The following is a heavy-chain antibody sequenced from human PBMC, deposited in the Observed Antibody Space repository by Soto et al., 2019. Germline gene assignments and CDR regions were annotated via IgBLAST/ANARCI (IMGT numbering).Heavy chain of an antibody. CDR2: INPSGDSR. Sequence: ASVKVSCKASGFSFSDYFMHWVRQAPGQGLEWMGIINPSGDSRNYAQKFQGRVTITSDTSTSTVYMDLSSLRYEYTAVYYCASTYYNPSLKSRVTISVDTSKNQFSLKLSSVTAADTAVYYCARDAPATPSGRDYYDSSGYYGSFDYWGQGTLVTVSS. J-gene: IGHJ4*02. CDR3: ASTYYNPSLKSRVTISVDTSKNQFSLKLSSVTAADTAVYYCARDAPATPSGRDYYDSSGYYGSFDY. D-gene: IGHD2-21*02. CDR1: GFSFSDYF. V-gene: IGHV1-46*01.